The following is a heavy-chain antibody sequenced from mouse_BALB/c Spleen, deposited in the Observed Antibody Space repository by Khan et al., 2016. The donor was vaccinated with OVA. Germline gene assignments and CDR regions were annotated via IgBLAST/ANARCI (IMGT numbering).Heavy chain of an antibody. CDR1: GFSLTNFA. J-gene: IGHJ4*01. Sequence: QVQLKESGPGLVAPSQSLSITCTVSGFSLTNFAVSWIRQPPGKGLEWLGVIWAGGSKYYNSALNSRLSISTDNSRTQAFLNMISLQTDDTAISYGARDPPYYAMDYWGQGTSVTVSS. CDR2: IWAGGSK. V-gene: IGHV2-6-5*01. CDR3: ARDPPYYAMDY.